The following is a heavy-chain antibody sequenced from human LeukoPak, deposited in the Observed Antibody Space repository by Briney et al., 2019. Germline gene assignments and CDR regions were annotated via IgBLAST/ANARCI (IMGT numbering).Heavy chain of an antibody. D-gene: IGHD6-6*01. V-gene: IGHV3-23*01. J-gene: IGHJ6*03. CDR1: GFTFSSYA. Sequence: GGSLRLSCAASGFTFSSYAMSWVRQAPGKGLEWVSAISGSGGSTYYADSVKGRFTISRDNSKNTLSLQMNSLRPEDTAVYYCARAHLSSSSTDYMDVWGKGSTVTVSS. CDR2: ISGSGGST. CDR3: ARAHLSSSSTDYMDV.